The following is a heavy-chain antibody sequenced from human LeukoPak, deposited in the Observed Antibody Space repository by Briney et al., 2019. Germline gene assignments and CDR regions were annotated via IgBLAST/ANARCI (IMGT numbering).Heavy chain of an antibody. Sequence: SQTLSLTCTVSGGSISSDGYYWSWIRHHPGKGLEWIVYIYYSGSTYYNPSLKSRVTISVDTSKNQFSLKLTSVTPEDTAVYYGARDGEDSLDVWGKGTTVTVSS. D-gene: IGHD2-21*01. J-gene: IGHJ6*04. CDR1: GGSISSDGYY. CDR3: ARDGEDSLDV. V-gene: IGHV4-31*03. CDR2: IYYSGST.